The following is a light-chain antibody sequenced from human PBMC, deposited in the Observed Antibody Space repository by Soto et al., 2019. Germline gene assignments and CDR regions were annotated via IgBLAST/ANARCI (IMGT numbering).Light chain of an antibody. V-gene: IGLV2-14*01. CDR3: SSYTASITYV. Sequence: QSVLTQPASVSGSPGQSITISCTGTSNDVGAYNYVSWYQQHPGTAPKLMIYDVSNRPSGVSNRFSASKSGNTASLTISGLQAEDEADYFCSSYTASITYVFGTGTKLTV. CDR1: SNDVGAYNY. J-gene: IGLJ1*01. CDR2: DVS.